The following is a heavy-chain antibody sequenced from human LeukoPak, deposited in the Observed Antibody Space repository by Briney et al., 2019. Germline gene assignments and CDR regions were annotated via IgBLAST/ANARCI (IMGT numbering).Heavy chain of an antibody. Sequence: PSETLSLTCAVYGGSFSGYYWSWIRQPPGKGLEWIGEINHSGSTNYNPSLKSRVTTSVDTSKNQFSLKLSSVTAADTAVYYCARGLRENDILTGSFYFDYWGQGTLVTVSS. D-gene: IGHD3-9*01. V-gene: IGHV4-34*01. CDR3: ARGLRENDILTGSFYFDY. CDR1: GGSFSGYY. J-gene: IGHJ4*02. CDR2: INHSGST.